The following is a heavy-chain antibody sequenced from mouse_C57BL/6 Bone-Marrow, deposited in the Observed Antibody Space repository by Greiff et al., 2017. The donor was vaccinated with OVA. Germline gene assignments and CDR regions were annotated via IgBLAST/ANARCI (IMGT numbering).Heavy chain of an antibody. D-gene: IGHD2-1*01. CDR2: IDPETGGT. CDR3: TRTTKAWFAY. J-gene: IGHJ3*01. CDR1: GYTFTDYE. V-gene: IGHV1-15*01. Sequence: VKLVESGAELVRPGASVTLSCKASGYTFTDYEMHWVKQTPVHGLEWIGAIDPETGGTAYNQKFKGKAILTADKSSSTAYMELRSLTSEDSAVYYCTRTTKAWFAYWGQGTLVTVSA.